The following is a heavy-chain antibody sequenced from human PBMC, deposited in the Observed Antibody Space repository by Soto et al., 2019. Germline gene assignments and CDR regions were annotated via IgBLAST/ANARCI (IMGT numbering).Heavy chain of an antibody. Sequence: VRLSCAASGFTFSSYSMNWVRQAPGKGLEWVSYISSSSSTIYYADSVKGRFTISRDNAKNSLYLQMNSLRDEDTAVYYCAGSSSWYSVDYYGMDVWGQGTTVTVSS. CDR1: GFTFSSYS. V-gene: IGHV3-48*02. CDR3: AGSSSWYSVDYYGMDV. J-gene: IGHJ6*02. CDR2: ISSSSSTI. D-gene: IGHD6-13*01.